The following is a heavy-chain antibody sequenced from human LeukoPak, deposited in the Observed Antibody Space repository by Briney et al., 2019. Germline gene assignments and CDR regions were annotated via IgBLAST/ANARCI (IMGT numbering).Heavy chain of an antibody. D-gene: IGHD3-9*01. Sequence: SETLSLTCTVSGGSISSYYWSWIRQPAGKGLEWIGRIYASGSTKYNPSLKSRVTMSVDTSKNQFSLKLSSVTAADTAVYYCASHSAEYDILTGYHSYNSFDPWGQGILVTVSS. J-gene: IGHJ5*02. CDR3: ASHSAEYDILTGYHSYNSFDP. CDR2: IYASGST. V-gene: IGHV4-4*07. CDR1: GGSISSYY.